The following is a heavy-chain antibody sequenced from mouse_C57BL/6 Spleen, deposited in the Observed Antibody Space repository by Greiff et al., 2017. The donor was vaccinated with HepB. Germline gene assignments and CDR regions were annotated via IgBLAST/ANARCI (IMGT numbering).Heavy chain of an antibody. CDR2: IYPGSGST. V-gene: IGHV1-55*01. CDR3: ARGIYYGNWYFDV. J-gene: IGHJ1*03. D-gene: IGHD2-1*01. CDR1: GYTFTSYW. Sequence: QVQLKQSGAELVKPGASVKMSCKASGYTFTSYWITWVKQRPGQGLEWIGDIYPGSGSTNYNEKFKSKATLTVDTSSSTAYMQLSSLTSEDSAVYYCARGIYYGNWYFDVWGTGTTVTVSS.